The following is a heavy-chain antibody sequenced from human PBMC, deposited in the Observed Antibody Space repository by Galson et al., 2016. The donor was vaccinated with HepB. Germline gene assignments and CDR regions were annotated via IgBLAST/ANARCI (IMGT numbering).Heavy chain of an antibody. V-gene: IGHV3-33*01. Sequence: LRLSCAASGFTFSSYGMHWVRQAPGKGLEWVAFIWYDGSKKYYADSVKGRFTISRDNSKNTLYLQMNRLRVEDTAIYYCARAHWGVVSIEWNYFDYWGQGALVTVSS. CDR2: IWYDGSKK. CDR1: GFTFSSYG. CDR3: ARAHWGVVSIEWNYFDY. D-gene: IGHD3-3*01. J-gene: IGHJ4*02.